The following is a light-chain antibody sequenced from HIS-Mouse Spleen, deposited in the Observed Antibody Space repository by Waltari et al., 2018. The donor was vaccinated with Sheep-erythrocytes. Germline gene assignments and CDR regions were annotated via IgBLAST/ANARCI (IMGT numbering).Light chain of an antibody. V-gene: IGLV1-40*01. CDR1: SSNIGAGYD. CDR3: QSYDSSLSGWV. CDR2: GNS. J-gene: IGLJ3*02. Sequence: QSVLTQPPSVSGAPGQRVTISCTWRSSNIGAGYDVHWYQQLPGTAPKLLIYGNSNRPSGVPDRFSGSKSGTSASLAITGLQAEDEADYYCQSYDSSLSGWVFGGGTKLTVL.